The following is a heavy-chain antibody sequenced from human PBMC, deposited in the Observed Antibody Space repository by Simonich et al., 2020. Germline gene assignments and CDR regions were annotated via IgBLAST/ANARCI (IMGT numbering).Heavy chain of an antibody. V-gene: IGHV3-74*01. Sequence: EVKLVESGGGLVQPGGSLRLSCAASGFTFSGYCLHWVRQAPGKWLVDVSRINSEGRSTSYADSVKGRFPISRNNAKNTLYRQMNSLIAEDTAVYYCARGGWSSSWYYWGQGTLVTVSS. J-gene: IGHJ4*02. CDR1: GFTFSGYC. D-gene: IGHD6-13*01. CDR2: INSEGRST. CDR3: ARGGWSSSWYY.